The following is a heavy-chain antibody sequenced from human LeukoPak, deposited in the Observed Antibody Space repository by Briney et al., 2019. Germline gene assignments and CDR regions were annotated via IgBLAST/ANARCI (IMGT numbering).Heavy chain of an antibody. CDR1: GGSISSSSYY. D-gene: IGHD6-13*01. J-gene: IGHJ3*02. V-gene: IGHV4-39*07. Sequence: SETLSLTCTVSGGSISSSSYYWGWIRQPPGKGLEWIGSIYYSGSTYYNPSLKSRVTISVDTSKNQFSLKLSSVTAADTAVYYCARAPRLAAAGTRAFDIWGQGTVVTVSS. CDR2: IYYSGST. CDR3: ARAPRLAAAGTRAFDI.